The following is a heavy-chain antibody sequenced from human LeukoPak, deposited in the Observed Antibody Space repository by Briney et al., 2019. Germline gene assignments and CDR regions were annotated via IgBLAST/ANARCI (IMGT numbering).Heavy chain of an antibody. Sequence: GGSLRLSCAASGFTFSSYWMHWVRQAPGKGLVWVSRVNTDGSTPTYADSVKGRFTISRDNAKNSLYLQMNSLRAEDTAVYYCARGDTAMVTWYFDYWGQGTLVTVSS. CDR2: VNTDGSTP. J-gene: IGHJ4*02. CDR3: ARGDTAMVTWYFDY. D-gene: IGHD5-18*01. V-gene: IGHV3-74*01. CDR1: GFTFSSYW.